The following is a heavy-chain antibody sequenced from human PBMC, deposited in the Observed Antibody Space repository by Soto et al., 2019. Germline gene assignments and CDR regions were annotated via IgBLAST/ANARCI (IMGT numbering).Heavy chain of an antibody. V-gene: IGHV3-21*01. CDR1: GFTFSSYS. CDR3: AGTYCSGGSCYSGPYYYYYMDV. CDR2: ISSSSSYI. D-gene: IGHD2-15*01. Sequence: GGSLRLSCAASGFTFSSYSMNWVRQAPGKGLEWVSSISSSSSYIYYADSVKGRFTISRDNAKNSLYLQMNSLRAEDTAVYYCAGTYCSGGSCYSGPYYYYYMDVWGKGTTVTVSS. J-gene: IGHJ6*03.